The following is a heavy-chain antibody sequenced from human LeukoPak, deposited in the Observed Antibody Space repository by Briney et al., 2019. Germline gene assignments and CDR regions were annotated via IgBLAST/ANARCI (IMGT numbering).Heavy chain of an antibody. CDR3: AKRGDLWQGPYYYYYYYMDV. D-gene: IGHD2/OR15-2a*01. CDR1: GFTFSSYA. V-gene: IGHV3-23*01. J-gene: IGHJ6*03. CDR2: ISGSGGST. Sequence: PGGSLRLSCAASGFTFSSYAMSWVRQAPGKGLEWVSAISGSGGSTYYADSVKGRFTISRDNSKNTLYLQMNSLRAEDTAVYYCAKRGDLWQGPYYYYYYYMDVWGKGTTVTISS.